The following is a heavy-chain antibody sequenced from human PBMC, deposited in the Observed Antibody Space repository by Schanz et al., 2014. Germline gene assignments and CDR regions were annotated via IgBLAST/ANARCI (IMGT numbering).Heavy chain of an antibody. CDR3: AKDLLYGALMPLNHLDY. D-gene: IGHD2-2*01. CDR1: GFTFSSYA. CDR2: LSGSGGST. V-gene: IGHV3-23*01. Sequence: EVQLLESGGGLVQPGGSLRLSCAASGFTFSSYAMSWVRQAPGKGLEWVSALSGSGGSTYYADSVKGRFTISRDNAKKTLSLQMISLRAEDTAIYYCAKDLLYGALMPLNHLDYWGQGTLVTVSS. J-gene: IGHJ4*02.